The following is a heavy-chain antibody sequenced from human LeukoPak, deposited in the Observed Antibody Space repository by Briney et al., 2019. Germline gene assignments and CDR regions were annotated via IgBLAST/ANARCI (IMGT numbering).Heavy chain of an antibody. Sequence: GGSLRLSCSAARHPHSLQWMRWGRQAPGKGLVWVSRINGDGSTTFYADSVKGRFTISRDNSKNTLYLQTNSLSVEDTAVYYCGSDTVLGYWGQGTLVTASS. D-gene: IGHD5-18*01. V-gene: IGHV3-74*01. CDR1: RHPHSLQW. CDR2: INGDGSTT. J-gene: IGHJ4*02. CDR3: GSDTVLGY.